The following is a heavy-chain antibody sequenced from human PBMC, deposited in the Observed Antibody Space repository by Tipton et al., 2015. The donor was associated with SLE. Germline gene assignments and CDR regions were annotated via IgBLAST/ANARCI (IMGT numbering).Heavy chain of an antibody. J-gene: IGHJ4*02. CDR3: ALRGKNVATVQGLYFDY. CDR2: ISGSGGNT. CDR1: GFTFSDYA. D-gene: IGHD5-12*01. V-gene: IGHV3-23*01. Sequence: SLRLSCAASGFTFSDYAMSWVRQAPGKGLEWVSTISGSGGNTYYADSVKGRFTISRDNSKNTVYLQMNTLRAEDTAVYHCALRGKNVATVQGLYFDYWGQGTLVTVSS.